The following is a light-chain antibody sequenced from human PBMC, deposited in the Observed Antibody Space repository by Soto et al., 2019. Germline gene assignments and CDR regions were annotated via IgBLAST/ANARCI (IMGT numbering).Light chain of an antibody. V-gene: IGKV1-27*01. CDR2: AAF. J-gene: IGKJ1*01. CDR1: QAINNY. CDR3: QKYNSAPWA. Sequence: DFQVTQSPSSLSASVGDRVTITCRATQAINNYVAWYQQKPGKAPNLLIYAAFTLHSGSPSRFSSSGSATDLTLTIRSLQPEDVATYYCQKYNSAPWAFGQGTKEEVK.